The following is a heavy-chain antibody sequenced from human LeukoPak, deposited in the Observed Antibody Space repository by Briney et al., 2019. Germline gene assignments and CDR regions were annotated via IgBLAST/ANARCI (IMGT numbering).Heavy chain of an antibody. J-gene: IGHJ4*02. CDR1: GFTFSSYA. Sequence: GGSLRLSCAASGFTFSSYAMSWVRQAPGKGLEWVSAISGSGGSTYYADSVKGRFTISRDNSKNTLYLQMNSLRAEDTAVYYCAKDRGGSYYDSSGYYLAPLDYWGQGTLVTVSS. V-gene: IGHV3-23*01. CDR2: ISGSGGST. CDR3: AKDRGGSYYDSSGYYLAPLDY. D-gene: IGHD3-22*01.